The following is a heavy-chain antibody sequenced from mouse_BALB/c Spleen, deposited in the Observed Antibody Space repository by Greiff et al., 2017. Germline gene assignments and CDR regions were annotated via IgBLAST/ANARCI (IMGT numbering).Heavy chain of an antibody. CDR3: ARDRAYYYGSSYAMDY. CDR1: GFSLTGYG. Sequence: VQGVESGPGLVAPSQSLSITCTVSGFSLTGYGVNWVRQPPGKGLEWLGMIWGDGSTDYNSALKSRLSISKDNSKSQVFLKMNSLQTDDTARYYCARDRAYYYGSSYAMDYWGQGTSVTVSS. V-gene: IGHV2-6-7*01. CDR2: IWGDGST. D-gene: IGHD1-1*01. J-gene: IGHJ4*01.